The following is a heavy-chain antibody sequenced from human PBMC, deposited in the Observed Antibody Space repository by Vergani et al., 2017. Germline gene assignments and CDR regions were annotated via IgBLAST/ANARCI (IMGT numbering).Heavy chain of an antibody. J-gene: IGHJ4*02. V-gene: IGHV4-39*01. CDR1: GGSISSSSYY. CDR2: IYYSGST. CDR3: AKIVGAHSVRDY. D-gene: IGHD1-26*01. Sequence: QLQLQESGPGLVKPSETLSLTCTVSGGSISSSSYYWGWIRQPPGKGLEWIGSIYYSGSTYYNPSLKSRVTISVDTSKNQFSLKLSSVTAADTAVYYCAKIVGAHSVRDYWGQGTLVTVSS.